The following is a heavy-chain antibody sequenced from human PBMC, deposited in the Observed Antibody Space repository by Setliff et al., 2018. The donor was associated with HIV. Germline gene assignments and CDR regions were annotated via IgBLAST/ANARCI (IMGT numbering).Heavy chain of an antibody. D-gene: IGHD5-18*01. CDR3: AIDHVTNIAESGYGYTRIDP. CDR1: GDFFSSDYY. Sequence: SETLSLTCTVSGDFFSSDYYWGWIRQPPGKGLEWIGQIYMRGGTDYNPSLEGRVTISLDTSKNQFSLKLTSVTAADTAVYYCAIDHVTNIAESGYGYTRIDPWGPGISVTVSS. V-gene: IGHV4-38-2*02. J-gene: IGHJ5*02. CDR2: IYMRGGT.